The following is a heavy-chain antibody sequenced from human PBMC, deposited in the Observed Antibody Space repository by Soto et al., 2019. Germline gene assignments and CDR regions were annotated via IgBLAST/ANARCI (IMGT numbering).Heavy chain of an antibody. D-gene: IGHD2-15*01. CDR3: ARLLLMTPWHYYYYGMDV. J-gene: IGHJ6*02. V-gene: IGHV1-69*13. CDR2: IIPIFGTA. CDR1: GGTFSSYA. Sequence: GASVKVSCKASGGTFSSYAISWVRQAPGQGLEWMGGIIPIFGTANYAQKFQGRVTITADESTSTAYMELSSLRSEDTAVYYCARLLLMTPWHYYYYGMDVWGQGTTVTSP.